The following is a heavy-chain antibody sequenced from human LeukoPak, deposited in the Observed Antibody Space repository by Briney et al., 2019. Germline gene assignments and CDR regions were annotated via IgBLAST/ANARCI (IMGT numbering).Heavy chain of an antibody. CDR2: IKHIVRE. J-gene: IGHJ5*02. V-gene: IGHV4-34*01. CDR3: ARVLGSYSSLNWFDP. Sequence: SETLSLTCAVYGGSLSGYYWSWSRQPAGEGGGWGGEIKHIVRENYTPSLTSRVTISVDTSKNQFSLKLSSVTAADTAVYYSARVLGSYSSLNWFDPWGQGTLVTVSS. D-gene: IGHD6-13*01. CDR1: GGSLSGYY.